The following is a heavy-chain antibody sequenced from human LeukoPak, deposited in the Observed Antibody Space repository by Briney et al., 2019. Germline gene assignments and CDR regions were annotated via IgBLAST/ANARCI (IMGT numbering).Heavy chain of an antibody. V-gene: IGHV1-69*13. CDR3: AKDRFQYSSGGEDLLLDY. D-gene: IGHD6-19*01. Sequence: RASVKVSCKASGGTFSSYAISWVRQAPGQGLEWMGGIIPIFGTANYAQKFQGRVTITADESTSTAYMELRSLTSDDTAVYYCAKDRFQYSSGGEDLLLDYWGQGTLVTVSS. CDR1: GGTFSSYA. CDR2: IIPIFGTA. J-gene: IGHJ4*02.